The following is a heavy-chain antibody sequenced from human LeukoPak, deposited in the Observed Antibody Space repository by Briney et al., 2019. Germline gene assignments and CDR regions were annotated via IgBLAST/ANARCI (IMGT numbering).Heavy chain of an antibody. CDR2: IKQEGSEK. CDR3: ARDLSAYGYDYVWGSYRPGFDY. J-gene: IGHJ4*02. CDR1: GFTFSSYW. Sequence: GGSLRLSCAVSGFTFSSYWMSWVRQAPGKGLEWVANIKQEGSEKYYVDSVKGRFTISRDNAKSSLYLQMNSLRAEDTAVYYCARDLSAYGYDYVWGSYRPGFDYWGQGTLVTVSS. D-gene: IGHD3-16*02. V-gene: IGHV3-7*01.